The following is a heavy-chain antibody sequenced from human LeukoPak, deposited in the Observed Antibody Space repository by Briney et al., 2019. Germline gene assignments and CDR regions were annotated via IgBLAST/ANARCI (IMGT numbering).Heavy chain of an antibody. CDR1: GITFSSYG. V-gene: IGHV3-23*01. D-gene: IGHD3-10*01. Sequence: PGGSLRLSCAASGITFSSYGMSWVRQAPGKGLEWVSSISSTGGTTYYADSVKGRFTISRDNSKNTLYLQMNSLRAEDTAVYYCAREASRYYYGSGSYYYYYYMDVWGKGTTVTVSS. J-gene: IGHJ6*03. CDR2: ISSTGGTT. CDR3: AREASRYYYGSGSYYYYYYMDV.